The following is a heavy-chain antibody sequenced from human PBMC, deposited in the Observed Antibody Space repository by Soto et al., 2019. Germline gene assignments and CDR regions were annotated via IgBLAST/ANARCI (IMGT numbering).Heavy chain of an antibody. CDR3: ASSPAHPGNFFYDNGMDV. Sequence: LQTLSVTCTVSGGSVSSGSYYWHWIRQPPGRGLEWIGYVYTSDYTRYSSSLKSRVTISVDTSKSQFYLRLNSVTAADTAVYYCASSPAHPGNFFYDNGMDVWGQGTTVTVSS. V-gene: IGHV4-61*01. J-gene: IGHJ6*02. CDR2: VYTSDYT. CDR1: GGSVSSGSYY.